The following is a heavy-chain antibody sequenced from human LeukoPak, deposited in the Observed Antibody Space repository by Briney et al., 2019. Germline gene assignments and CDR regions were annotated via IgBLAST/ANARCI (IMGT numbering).Heavy chain of an antibody. Sequence: PSETLSLTCTVSGGSISSYYWSWIRQPPGKGLEWTGSIYYSGSTNYNPSLKSLVTISVDTSKDQFSLKLSSVTAADTAVYYCARDQPYSSGWPYYFNYWGQGTLVTVSS. CDR1: GGSISSYY. CDR3: ARDQPYSSGWPYYFNY. J-gene: IGHJ4*02. V-gene: IGHV4-59*01. D-gene: IGHD6-19*01. CDR2: IYYSGST.